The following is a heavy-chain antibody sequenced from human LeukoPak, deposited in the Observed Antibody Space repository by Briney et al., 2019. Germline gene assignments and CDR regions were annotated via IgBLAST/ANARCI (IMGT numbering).Heavy chain of an antibody. CDR3: AREVPESYNVDF. D-gene: IGHD1-1*01. J-gene: IGHJ4*02. CDR1: GYTFTNYY. V-gene: IGHV1-46*01. Sequence: ASVKVSCKTSGYTFTNYYMNWVRQAPGQGLEWMGITRPSSGRTSYPQKFQGRVTMTWDKSTSTVYMELSSLTSDDTAGYYCAREVPESYNVDFWGQGALVTVSS. CDR2: TRPSSGRT.